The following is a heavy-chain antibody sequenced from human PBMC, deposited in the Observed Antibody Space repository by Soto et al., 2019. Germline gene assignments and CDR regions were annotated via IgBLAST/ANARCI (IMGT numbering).Heavy chain of an antibody. CDR3: ARERETPPYPFDY. Sequence: QVQLVQSGAEVKKPGSSVKVSCKASGGTFSSYAISWVRQAPGQGLEWMGGIIPIFGTANYAQKFQGRVTSTPDTTTRTHYTELSAVRAEDTAVYNSARERETPPYPFDYWGQGTLVTVSS. D-gene: IGHD2-2*01. V-gene: IGHV1-69*06. CDR2: IIPIFGTA. CDR1: GGTFSSYA. J-gene: IGHJ4*02.